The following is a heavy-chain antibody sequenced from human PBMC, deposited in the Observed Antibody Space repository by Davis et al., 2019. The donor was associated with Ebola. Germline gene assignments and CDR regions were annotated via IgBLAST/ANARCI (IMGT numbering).Heavy chain of an antibody. V-gene: IGHV3-53*01. CDR3: ARERPHYHSLYGMDV. J-gene: IGHJ6*02. CDR2: IDSGGNT. D-gene: IGHD2-15*01. Sequence: PGGSLRLSCAASGFTVSSNYMSWVRQAPGKGLEWVSVIDSGGNTYYADSVKGRFTISRDNPKNTLYLQMNSLRAEDTAVYYCARERPHYHSLYGMDVWGQGTTVTVSS. CDR1: GFTVSSNY.